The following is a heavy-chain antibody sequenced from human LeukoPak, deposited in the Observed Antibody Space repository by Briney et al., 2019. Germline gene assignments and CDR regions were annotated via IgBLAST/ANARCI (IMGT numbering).Heavy chain of an antibody. D-gene: IGHD3-16*01. CDR3: ARGLGRGDFDY. V-gene: IGHV4-34*01. CDR2: INHSGST. Sequence: PSETLSLTCAVYGGSFSGYYWSWIRQPPGKGLEWIGEINHSGSTNYNPSLKSRVTISVDTSKNQFPLKLSSVTAADTAVYYCARGLGRGDFDYWGQGTLVTVSS. CDR1: GGSFSGYY. J-gene: IGHJ4*02.